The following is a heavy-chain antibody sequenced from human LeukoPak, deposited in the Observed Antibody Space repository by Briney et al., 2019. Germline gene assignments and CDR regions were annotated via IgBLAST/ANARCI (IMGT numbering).Heavy chain of an antibody. CDR1: GFTFSSYE. CDR3: ARDVSYTANYYMDV. J-gene: IGHJ6*03. CDR2: ISSSGSTI. V-gene: IGHV3-48*03. D-gene: IGHD5/OR15-5a*01. Sequence: GGSLRLSCAASGFTFSSYEMNWVRQAPGKGLEWVSYISSSGSTIYYADSVKGRFTISRDNAKNSLYLQMNSLRAEDTAVYYCARDVSYTANYYMDVWGKGTTVTVSS.